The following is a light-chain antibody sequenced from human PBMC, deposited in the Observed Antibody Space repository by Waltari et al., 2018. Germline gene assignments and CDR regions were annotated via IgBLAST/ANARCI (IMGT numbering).Light chain of an antibody. Sequence: QSVLTQPPSVSAAPGQKVTISCSGTRFNIGNNYVSWYQQLPGTPPKLLISGNNKRPSGIPDRFSGSKSGTSATLGITGLQTGDEADYYCGTWDSSLGAGVFGGGTKLTVL. CDR1: RFNIGNNY. V-gene: IGLV1-51*01. CDR3: GTWDSSLGAGV. J-gene: IGLJ3*02. CDR2: GNN.